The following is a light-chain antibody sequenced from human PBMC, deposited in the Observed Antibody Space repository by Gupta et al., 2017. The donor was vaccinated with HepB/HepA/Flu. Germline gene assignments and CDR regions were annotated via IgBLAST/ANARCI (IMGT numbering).Light chain of an antibody. CDR2: GAS. J-gene: IGKJ2*01. CDR1: QSVSSN. CDR3: QQYNNWPGVT. V-gene: IGKV3-15*01. Sequence: IVMTHTLATLSVSTGERATLSCRASQSVSSNLDWYQQKPGQAPRLLIYGASNRATGIPARFSGSGSGTEFTLTISSLQSEDFAVYYCQQYNNWPGVTFGQGTKLEIK.